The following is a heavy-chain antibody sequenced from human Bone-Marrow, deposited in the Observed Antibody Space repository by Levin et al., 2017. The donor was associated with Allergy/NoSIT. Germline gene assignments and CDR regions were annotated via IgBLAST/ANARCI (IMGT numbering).Heavy chain of an antibody. Sequence: GESLKISCAASGFTFSSYWMSWVRQAPGKGLEWVANIKQDGSEKYYVDSVKGRFTISRDNAKNSLYLQMNSLRAEDTAVYYCARDAPWWCSGGSCYPGHFDYWGQGTLVTVSS. CDR2: IKQDGSEK. V-gene: IGHV3-7*03. D-gene: IGHD2-15*01. CDR3: ARDAPWWCSGGSCYPGHFDY. CDR1: GFTFSSYW. J-gene: IGHJ4*02.